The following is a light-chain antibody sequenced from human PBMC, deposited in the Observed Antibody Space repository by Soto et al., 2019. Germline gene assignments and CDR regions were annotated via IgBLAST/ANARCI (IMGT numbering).Light chain of an antibody. CDR2: EVS. V-gene: IGLV2-23*02. CDR1: SSDVGSYNL. J-gene: IGLJ1*01. CDR3: CSYAGSRTPLI. Sequence: QSALTQAASVSGSPGQSITISCTGTSSDVGSYNLVSWYQQHPGNAPKLMIYEVSKRHSGLSNRFSGSKSGNTASLTISGLQAEDEADYYCCSYAGSRTPLIFGTGTKLTVL.